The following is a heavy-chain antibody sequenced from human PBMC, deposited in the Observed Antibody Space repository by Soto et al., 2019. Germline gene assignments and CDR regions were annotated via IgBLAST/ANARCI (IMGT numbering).Heavy chain of an antibody. J-gene: IGHJ6*02. D-gene: IGHD4-17*01. CDR2: ISAYNGNT. CDR1: GYTFTSYG. Sequence: QVQLVQSGAEVKKPGASVKVSCKASGYTFTSYGISWVRQAPGQGLEWMGWISAYNGNTNYAQKLQGRVTMTTDTSXXTADMELRSLRSDDTAVYYCARDSGYGDYEAFVDVWGQGTTVTVSS. V-gene: IGHV1-18*01. CDR3: ARDSGYGDYEAFVDV.